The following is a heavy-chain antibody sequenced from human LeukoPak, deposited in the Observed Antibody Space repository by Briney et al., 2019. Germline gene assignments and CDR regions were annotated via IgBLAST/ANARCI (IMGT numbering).Heavy chain of an antibody. CDR3: TREGRNGIDAFDI. CDR1: GFTFSSYG. Sequence: GRSLRLSCAASGFTFSSYGMHWVRQAPGKGLEWLALIWYDGSNKYYGDSVKGRFTISRDNSKNTVYLQMNSLKTEDTAVYYCTREGRNGIDAFDIWGQGTMVTVSS. D-gene: IGHD1-14*01. CDR2: IWYDGSNK. V-gene: IGHV3-33*01. J-gene: IGHJ3*02.